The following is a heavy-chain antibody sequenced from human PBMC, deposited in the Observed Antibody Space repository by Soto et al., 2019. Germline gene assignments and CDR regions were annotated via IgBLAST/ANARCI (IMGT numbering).Heavy chain of an antibody. D-gene: IGHD3-3*01. V-gene: IGHV1-69*13. CDR1: GGTFSSYA. CDR2: IIPIFGTA. J-gene: IGHJ6*02. CDR3: ATHLIRMEWLPYYGMDV. Sequence: ASVKVSCKASGGTFSSYAISWVRQAPGQGLEWMGGIIPIFGTANYAQKFQGRVTITADESTSTAYMELSSLRSEDTAVYYCATHLIRMEWLPYYGMDVWGQGTTVTVSS.